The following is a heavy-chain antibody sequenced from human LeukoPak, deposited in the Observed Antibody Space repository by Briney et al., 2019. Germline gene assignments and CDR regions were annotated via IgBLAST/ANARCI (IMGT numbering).Heavy chain of an antibody. CDR1: GGSISSYY. D-gene: IGHD4-17*01. CDR3: ARDPEDYGDSPDWYFDL. V-gene: IGHV4-4*07. Sequence: SETLSLTCTVSGGSISSYYWSWIRQPAGKGLEWIGRIYTSGSTNYNPSLKSRVTMSVDTSKNQFSLKLSSVTAADTAVYYCARDPEDYGDSPDWYFDLWGRGTLVTVSS. J-gene: IGHJ2*01. CDR2: IYTSGST.